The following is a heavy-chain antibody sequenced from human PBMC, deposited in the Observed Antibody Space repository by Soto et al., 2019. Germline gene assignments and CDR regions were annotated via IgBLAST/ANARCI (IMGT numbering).Heavy chain of an antibody. V-gene: IGHV4-4*02. D-gene: IGHD3-9*01. J-gene: IGHJ4*02. CDR1: GGSMSSSNW. CDR3: ARGRGAFSLFALTGYYIDY. CDR2: THHSGRT. Sequence: SETLSLTCIASGGSMSSSNWWNWVRQPPGKGLEWIGETHHSGRTNYNPSLKSRVIISVDESKNHFSLKLSSVTAADTAVYYCARGRGAFSLFALTGYYIDYWSQGTLVTVSS.